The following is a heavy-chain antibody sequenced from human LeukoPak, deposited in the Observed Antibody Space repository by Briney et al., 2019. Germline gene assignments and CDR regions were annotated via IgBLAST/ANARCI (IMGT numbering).Heavy chain of an antibody. J-gene: IGHJ4*02. Sequence: GSSVKVSCKASGGTFSSYAISWVRQAPGQGLEWMGGIIPIFGTANYAQKFQGRVTITADESTSTAYMELSSLRSEDTAVYCCARRIAVAGSVYFDYWGQGTLVTVSS. V-gene: IGHV1-69*01. CDR3: ARRIAVAGSVYFDY. CDR1: GGTFSSYA. CDR2: IIPIFGTA. D-gene: IGHD6-19*01.